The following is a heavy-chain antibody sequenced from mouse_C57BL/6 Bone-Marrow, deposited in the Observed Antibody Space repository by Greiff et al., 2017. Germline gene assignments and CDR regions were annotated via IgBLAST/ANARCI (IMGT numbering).Heavy chain of an antibody. V-gene: IGHV1-69*01. CDR3: ARLEGKGGFDY. CDR1: GYTFTSYW. D-gene: IGHD1-3*01. Sequence: QVQLQQSGAELVMPGASVKLSCKASGYTFTSYWMHWVKQRPGQGLEWIGEIDPSDSYTNYNQKFKGKSTLTVDKCSSTAYMQLSSLPSEDSAVYYCARLEGKGGFDYWGQGTTLTVSS. CDR2: IDPSDSYT. J-gene: IGHJ2*01.